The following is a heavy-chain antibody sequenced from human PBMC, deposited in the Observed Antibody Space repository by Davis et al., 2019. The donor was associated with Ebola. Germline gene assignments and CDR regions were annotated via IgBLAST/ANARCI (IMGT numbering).Heavy chain of an antibody. CDR3: ARGEDCTSASCSTY. J-gene: IGHJ4*02. V-gene: IGHV1-3*01. D-gene: IGHD2-2*01. CDR2: INAGNGNT. CDR1: GYTFSNYA. Sequence: ASVKVSCKTSGYTFSNYAIQWVRQAPGQRLEWMGWINAGNGNTKYSQKLEARVTITRDTSANTVYMELSRLRSDDTAVYYCARGEDCTSASCSTYWGQGTLVTVSS.